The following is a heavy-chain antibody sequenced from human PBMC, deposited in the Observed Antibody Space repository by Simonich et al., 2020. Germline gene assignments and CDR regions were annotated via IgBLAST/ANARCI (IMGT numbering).Heavy chain of an antibody. D-gene: IGHD7-27*01. Sequence: QVQLVQSGAEVKKPGASVKVSCKASGYTFNGYYLHWVRQAPGQGLEWSGWINPNSGGTNYAQKFQGRVTMTRDTSISTAYMELSRLRSDDTAVYYCARGALTGDYYYMDVWGKGTTVTVSS. J-gene: IGHJ6*03. CDR2: INPNSGGT. V-gene: IGHV1-2*02. CDR3: ARGALTGDYYYMDV. CDR1: GYTFNGYY.